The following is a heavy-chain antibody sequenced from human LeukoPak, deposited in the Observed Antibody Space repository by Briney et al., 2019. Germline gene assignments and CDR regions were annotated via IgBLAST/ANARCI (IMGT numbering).Heavy chain of an antibody. CDR3: AFNYGDSPY. CDR2: IIPIFGTA. CDR1: GYTFTSYD. V-gene: IGHV1-69*05. J-gene: IGHJ4*02. D-gene: IGHD4-17*01. Sequence: SVKVSCKASGYTFTSYDISWVRQAPGQGLEWMGGIIPIFGTANYAQKFQGRVTITTDESTNTAYMELSSLRSEDTAVYYCAFNYGDSPYWGQGTLVTVSS.